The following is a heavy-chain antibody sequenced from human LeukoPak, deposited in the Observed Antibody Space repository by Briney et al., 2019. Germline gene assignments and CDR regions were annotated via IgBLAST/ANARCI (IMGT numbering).Heavy chain of an antibody. V-gene: IGHV3-23*01. CDR3: ARRPRDSSGYYLGAFHG. Sequence: PGGSLRLSCAASGFTFTNYAMTWVRQAPGKGLEWVSVTGASGADTYYSDSVKGRFTVSRDNSQNTLFLHMSSLRAEDTAVYFCARRPRDSSGYYLGAFHGWGQGTTVTVSS. D-gene: IGHD3-22*01. CDR1: GFTFTNYA. J-gene: IGHJ3*01. CDR2: TGASGADT.